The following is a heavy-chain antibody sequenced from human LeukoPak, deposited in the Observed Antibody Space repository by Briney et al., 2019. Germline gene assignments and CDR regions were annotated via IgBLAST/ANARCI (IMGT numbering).Heavy chain of an antibody. CDR3: AKDLGTRFSPDY. CDR1: GFIFRNYW. D-gene: IGHD3-3*01. Sequence: HPGGSLRLSCAASGFIFRNYWMNWVRQAPGKGLEWVANIKDDGSDKYYVDSVKGRFGISKDNAKNSIYLQMNSLRAEDTAVYYCAKDLGTRFSPDYWGQGTLVTVSS. CDR2: IKDDGSDK. J-gene: IGHJ4*02. V-gene: IGHV3-7*03.